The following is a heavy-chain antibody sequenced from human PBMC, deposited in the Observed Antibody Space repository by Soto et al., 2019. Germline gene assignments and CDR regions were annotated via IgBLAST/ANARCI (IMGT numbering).Heavy chain of an antibody. Sequence: SVKVSCKASGGTFSSYAISWVRQAHGQGLEWMGGIIPIFGTANYAQKFQGRVTITADESTSTAYMELSSLRSEDTAVYYCARGGIAARPEYYYYYGMDVWGQGTTVTVSS. D-gene: IGHD6-6*01. J-gene: IGHJ6*02. CDR1: GGTFSSYA. CDR2: IIPIFGTA. V-gene: IGHV1-69*13. CDR3: ARGGIAARPEYYYYYGMDV.